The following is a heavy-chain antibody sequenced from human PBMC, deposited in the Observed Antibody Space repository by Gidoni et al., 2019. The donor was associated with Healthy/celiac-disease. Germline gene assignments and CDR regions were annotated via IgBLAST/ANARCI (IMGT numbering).Heavy chain of an antibody. J-gene: IGHJ6*02. Sequence: EVQLVESGGGVVQPGGSLRLSCAASGFTFDDYAMHWVRQAPGKGLEWVSLISGDGGSTYYADSVKGRFTISRDNSKNSLYLQMNSLRTEDTALYYCAKESPLSVTRGVIRYDYYYYGMDVWGQGTTVTVSS. D-gene: IGHD3-10*01. CDR2: ISGDGGST. CDR1: GFTFDDYA. CDR3: AKESPLSVTRGVIRYDYYYYGMDV. V-gene: IGHV3-43*02.